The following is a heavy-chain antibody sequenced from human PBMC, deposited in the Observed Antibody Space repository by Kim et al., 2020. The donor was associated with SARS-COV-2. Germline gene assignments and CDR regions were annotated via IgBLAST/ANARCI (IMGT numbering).Heavy chain of an antibody. V-gene: IGHV4-34*01. D-gene: IGHD3-22*01. CDR3: ASPPRWYYYDSSGSYYGMDV. CDR1: GGSFSGYY. CDR2: INHSGST. J-gene: IGHJ6*02. Sequence: SETLSLTCAVYGGSFSGYYWSWIRQPPGKGLEWIGEINHSGSTNYNPSLKSRVTISVDTSKNQFSLKLSSVTAADTAVYYCASPPRWYYYDSSGSYYGMDVWGQGTTVTVSS.